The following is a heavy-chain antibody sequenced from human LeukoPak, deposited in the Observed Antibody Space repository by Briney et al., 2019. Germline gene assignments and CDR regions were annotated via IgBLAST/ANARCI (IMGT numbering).Heavy chain of an antibody. CDR3: ARGPNYGSRTDFLDY. V-gene: IGHV3-7*04. Sequence: GGSLRLSRVPSAFTFSRQWMNWVSQARGPELEALSNIKQDAGERNYVDSVKGLFTVSRDDAKSSVFLQMNSLRAEDTAIYFCARGPNYGSRTDFLDYWGQGTLVTVSS. J-gene: IGHJ4*02. CDR1: AFTFSRQW. CDR2: IKQDAGER. D-gene: IGHD4-17*01.